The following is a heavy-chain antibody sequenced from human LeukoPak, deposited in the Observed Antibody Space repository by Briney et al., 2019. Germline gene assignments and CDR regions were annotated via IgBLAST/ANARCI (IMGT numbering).Heavy chain of an antibody. CDR2: IIPILGIA. D-gene: IGHD3-3*01. J-gene: IGHJ4*02. CDR1: GGTFSSYA. Sequence: SVKVSCKASGGTFSSYAISWVRQAPGQGLEWMGRIIPILGIANYAQKFQGRVTITADKSTSTAYMELSSLRSEDTAVYYCASGEAYYDFWSGYKAFDYWGQGTLVTVSS. V-gene: IGHV1-69*04. CDR3: ASGEAYYDFWSGYKAFDY.